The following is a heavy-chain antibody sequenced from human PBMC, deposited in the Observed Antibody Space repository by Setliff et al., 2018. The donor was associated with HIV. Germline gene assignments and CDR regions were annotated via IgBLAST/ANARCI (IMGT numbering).Heavy chain of an antibody. Sequence: KPSETLSLTCTVSGGSISSSSYYWGWIRQPPGKGLEWIGSIYYSGSTYYNPSLKSRVTMSVDTSKNQLSLNLTSVTAADTAMYYCARASYDRSAFYYDAFDIWGQGTMVTVSS. CDR3: ARASYDRSAFYYDAFDI. D-gene: IGHD3-22*01. J-gene: IGHJ3*02. CDR1: GGSISSSSYY. V-gene: IGHV4-39*07. CDR2: IYYSGST.